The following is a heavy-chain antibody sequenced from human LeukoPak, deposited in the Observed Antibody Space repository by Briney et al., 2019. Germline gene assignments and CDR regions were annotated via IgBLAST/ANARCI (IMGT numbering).Heavy chain of an antibody. J-gene: IGHJ4*02. D-gene: IGHD5-18*01. V-gene: IGHV4-61*02. CDR1: GGSISSGSYY. CDR2: IYTSGST. Sequence: PSETLSLTCTVSGGSISSGSYYWSWIRQPAGKGLEWIGRIYTSGSTNYNPSLKSRVTISVDTSKNQFSLKLSSVTAADTAVYYCARGTAMVTSTFDYWGQGTLVTVSS. CDR3: ARGTAMVTSTFDY.